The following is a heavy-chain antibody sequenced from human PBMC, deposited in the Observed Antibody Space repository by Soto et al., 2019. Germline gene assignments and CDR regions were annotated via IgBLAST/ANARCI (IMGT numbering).Heavy chain of an antibody. D-gene: IGHD3-10*01. J-gene: IGHJ6*02. CDR2: INHSGST. CDR1: GGSFSGYY. V-gene: IGHV4-34*01. CDR3: ARVVGYYGSGSYYKWDYYYYGMDV. Sequence: SETLSLTCAVYGGSFSGYYWSWIRQPPGKGLEWIGEINHSGSTNYNPSLKSRVTISVDTSKNQFSLKLSSVTAADTAVYYCARVVGYYGSGSYYKWDYYYYGMDVWGQGTTVTVSS.